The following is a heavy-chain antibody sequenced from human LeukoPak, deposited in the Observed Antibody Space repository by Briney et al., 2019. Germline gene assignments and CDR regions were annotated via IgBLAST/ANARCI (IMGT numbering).Heavy chain of an antibody. Sequence: GGSLRLSCAASGFTFSSYAMHWVRQAPGKGLEYVSAISSNGGSTYYANSVKGRFTISRDNSKNTLYLQMGSLRAEDMAVYYCARDGVDSSGYYTADFWGQGTLVTVSS. CDR1: GFTFSSYA. CDR3: ARDGVDSSGYYTADF. CDR2: ISSNGGST. J-gene: IGHJ4*02. V-gene: IGHV3-64*01. D-gene: IGHD3-22*01.